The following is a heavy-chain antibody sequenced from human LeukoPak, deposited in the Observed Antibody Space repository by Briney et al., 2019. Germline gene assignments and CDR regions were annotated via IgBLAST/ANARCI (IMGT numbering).Heavy chain of an antibody. CDR3: ARHVPRYCSSTSCQPLFDS. CDR1: GGSISSYY. Sequence: SETLSLTCTVSGGSISSYYWSWIRQPPGKRLEWIGYIYTSGSTNCNPSLKSRVTISVDTSKNHFSLKLSSVTAADTAVYYCARHVPRYCSSTSCQPLFDSWGQGTLVTVSS. D-gene: IGHD2-2*01. CDR2: IYTSGST. V-gene: IGHV4-4*09. J-gene: IGHJ4*02.